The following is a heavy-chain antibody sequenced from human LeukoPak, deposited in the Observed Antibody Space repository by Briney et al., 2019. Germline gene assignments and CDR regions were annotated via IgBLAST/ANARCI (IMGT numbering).Heavy chain of an antibody. CDR3: ARRTPAEYYYYYGMDV. CDR1: GYTFTSYD. D-gene: IGHD4-23*01. Sequence: GASVKVSYKPSGYTFTSYDINWVRQATGQGLEWMGWMNPNSGNTGYAQKFQGRVTMTRNTPISTAYMELSSLRSEDTAVYYCARRTPAEYYYYYGMDVWGQGTTVTVSS. J-gene: IGHJ6*02. V-gene: IGHV1-8*01. CDR2: MNPNSGNT.